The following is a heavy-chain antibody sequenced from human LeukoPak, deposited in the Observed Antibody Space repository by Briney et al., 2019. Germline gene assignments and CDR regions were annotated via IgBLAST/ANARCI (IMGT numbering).Heavy chain of an antibody. Sequence: PSETLSHTCTVSGGSINKYYWSWIRQSPGKGLEWLGYVHDSAGTIYNPSLKSRVTISVGTSKTQFSLKVTSVTTADTAVYYCAKGRKDFDTNLGSFDSWGQGILVTVSS. D-gene: IGHD3-9*01. J-gene: IGHJ4*02. CDR1: GGSINKYY. CDR3: AKGRKDFDTNLGSFDS. CDR2: VHDSAGT. V-gene: IGHV4-59*01.